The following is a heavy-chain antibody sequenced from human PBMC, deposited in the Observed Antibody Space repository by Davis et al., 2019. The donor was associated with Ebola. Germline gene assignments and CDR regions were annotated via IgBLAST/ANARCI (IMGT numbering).Heavy chain of an antibody. Sequence: PGGSLRLSCAASGFSFNEAWTWMNWVRQAPGKGLEWVGRIRSKTNGGIIDYAAFVKGRFIISRDDSKNTLFLQINSLRTEDTAVYYCSTDPARGYWGQGTLVNVSS. J-gene: IGHJ4*02. CDR2: IRSKTNGGII. CDR1: GFSFNEAW. CDR3: STDPARGY. V-gene: IGHV3-15*07.